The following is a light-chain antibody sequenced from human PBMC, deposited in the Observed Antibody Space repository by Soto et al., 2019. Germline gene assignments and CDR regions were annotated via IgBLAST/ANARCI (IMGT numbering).Light chain of an antibody. J-gene: IGKJ4*01. V-gene: IGKV3-20*01. CDR2: GAS. CDR1: QSVSSSY. CDR3: QQYGSSPLT. Sequence: PGERVTLSCRASQSVSSSYLTWYQQRSGQAPRLVIYGASSRASAVPDRFSGSGSGADFTLTISRLEPEDFAVYYCQQYGSSPLTFGGGTKVDIK.